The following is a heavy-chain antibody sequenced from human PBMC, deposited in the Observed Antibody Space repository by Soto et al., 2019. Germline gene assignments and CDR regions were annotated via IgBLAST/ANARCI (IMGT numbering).Heavy chain of an antibody. CDR3: ARGIEMARIGWFDP. CDR1: GYRFTSFW. V-gene: IGHV5-51*01. CDR2: IYPGDADI. D-gene: IGHD5-12*01. J-gene: IGHJ5*02. Sequence: LKISCKGSGYRFTSFWIGWVRQMPGKGLEWLGIIYPGDADIRYTPSFQGQVTMSADKSISTAYLQWSSLKASDTAIYYCARGIEMARIGWFDPWGQGTLVTVSS.